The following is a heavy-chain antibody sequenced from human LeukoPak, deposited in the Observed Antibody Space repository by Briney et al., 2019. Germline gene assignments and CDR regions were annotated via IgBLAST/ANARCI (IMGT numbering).Heavy chain of an antibody. CDR3: ARGSHYYDSLQGFDY. CDR1: GFTFCRYS. D-gene: IGHD3-22*01. CDR2: ISSSNSYI. V-gene: IGHV3-21*01. J-gene: IGHJ4*02. Sequence: TGGSLRLSCAPSGFTFCRYSMNWVRRAPGKGREWVSYISSSNSYIYYADSVKGRFTISRDNAKNSLYLQMNSLRAEDTAVYYCARGSHYYDSLQGFDYWGQGTLVTVSS.